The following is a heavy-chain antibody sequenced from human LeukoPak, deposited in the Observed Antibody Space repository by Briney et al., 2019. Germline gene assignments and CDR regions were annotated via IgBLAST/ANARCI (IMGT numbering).Heavy chain of an antibody. Sequence: SETLSLTCAVYGGSFSGYYWSWIRQPPGKGLEWIGEINHSGSTNYNPSLKSRVTISVDTSKNQFSLRLSSVTAADTAVYYCARHRWYSSSYYFDYWGKGTLVTVSS. D-gene: IGHD6-13*01. CDR1: GGSFSGYY. CDR2: INHSGST. CDR3: ARHRWYSSSYYFDY. J-gene: IGHJ4*02. V-gene: IGHV4-34*01.